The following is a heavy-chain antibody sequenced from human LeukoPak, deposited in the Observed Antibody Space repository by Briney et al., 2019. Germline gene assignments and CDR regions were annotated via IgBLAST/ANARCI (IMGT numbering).Heavy chain of an antibody. D-gene: IGHD3-9*01. Sequence: GGSLRLSCAASGFTFSSYAMSWVRQAPGKGLEWVSAISGSGGSTYCADSVKGRFTISRDNSKNTLYLQMNSLRAEDTAVYYCAKYDILTGYGIDYWGQGTLVTVSS. CDR2: ISGSGGST. CDR3: AKYDILTGYGIDY. J-gene: IGHJ4*02. V-gene: IGHV3-23*01. CDR1: GFTFSSYA.